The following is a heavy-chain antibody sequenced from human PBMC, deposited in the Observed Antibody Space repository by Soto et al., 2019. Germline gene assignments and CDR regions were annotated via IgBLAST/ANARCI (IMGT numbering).Heavy chain of an antibody. D-gene: IGHD6-19*01. V-gene: IGHV3-53*04. J-gene: IGHJ6*03. CDR1: GFTVSSNY. Sequence: PGGSLRLSCAASGFTVSSNYMSWVRQAPGKGLEWVSVIYSGGSTYYADSVKGRFTISRHNSKNTLYLRMNSLRAEDTAVYYCARDWSERAVAPEARAYWYYYMDVWGKGTTVTVSS. CDR2: IYSGGST. CDR3: ARDWSERAVAPEARAYWYYYMDV.